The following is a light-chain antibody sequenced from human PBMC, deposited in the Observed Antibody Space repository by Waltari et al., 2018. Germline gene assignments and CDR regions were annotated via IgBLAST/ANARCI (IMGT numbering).Light chain of an antibody. CDR3: GTWDSGLSAVV. CDR2: DNN. CDR1: SSHIRNNF. Sequence: QSVLTEPPSVSAAPGQKVPIPCSGRSSHIRNNFVTWYQHFPGTAPKLLIYDNNQRPSGIADRFSGSKSGTSATLGITGLQTGDEADYYCGTWDSGLSAVVFGGGTKLTVL. J-gene: IGLJ2*01. V-gene: IGLV1-51*01.